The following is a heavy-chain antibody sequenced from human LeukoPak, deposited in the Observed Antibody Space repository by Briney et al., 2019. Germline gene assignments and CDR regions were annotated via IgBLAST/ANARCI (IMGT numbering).Heavy chain of an antibody. J-gene: IGHJ4*02. CDR1: GFTFSTYW. Sequence: GGSLRLSCAASGFTFSTYWMSWVRQAPGKGLEWVANINQDGNDKYYVDSVKGRLTISRDNAKNSLYLQMNSLRAEDTAVYYCASLRGYSYGLNYWGQGTLVTVSS. D-gene: IGHD5-18*01. CDR2: INQDGNDK. CDR3: ASLRGYSYGLNY. V-gene: IGHV3-7*01.